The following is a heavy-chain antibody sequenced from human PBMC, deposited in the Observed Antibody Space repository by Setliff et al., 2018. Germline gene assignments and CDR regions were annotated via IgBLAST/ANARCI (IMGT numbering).Heavy chain of an antibody. V-gene: IGHV1-58*02. Sequence: GASVKVSCKASGFTFTSSAMQWVRQARGQRLEWIGWIVVGSGNTNYAQKFQERVTITGDMSTSTAYMELSSLRSEDTAVYYCAADLGYYWAFDIWGQGTMVTVSS. CDR2: IVVGSGNT. J-gene: IGHJ3*02. CDR3: AADLGYYWAFDI. D-gene: IGHD3-22*01. CDR1: GFTFTSSA.